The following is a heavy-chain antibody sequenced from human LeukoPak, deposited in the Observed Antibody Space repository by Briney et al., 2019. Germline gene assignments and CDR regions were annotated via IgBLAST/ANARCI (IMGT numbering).Heavy chain of an antibody. CDR3: AKEMTKYSSTCFDY. V-gene: IGHV3-30*18. Sequence: GRSLRLSCPASGFSFSNYGIQWVRQAPGKGLEWVAVISHDGTVKHHADSVKGRFTISRDNSKNILYLQMNSLRPDDTAVYYCAKEMTKYSSTCFDYWGQGTLVTVSS. J-gene: IGHJ4*02. CDR1: GFSFSNYG. D-gene: IGHD6-13*01. CDR2: ISHDGTVK.